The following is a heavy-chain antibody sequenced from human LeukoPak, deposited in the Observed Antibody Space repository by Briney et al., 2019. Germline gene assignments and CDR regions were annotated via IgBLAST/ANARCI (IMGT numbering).Heavy chain of an antibody. Sequence: SETLSLTCNVSGDSISSGYYWGWIRQPPGKGLEWIGNIYHNGSPYYNPSLKGRVTMSVDTSKSHFSLRLTSVTAADTAVYYCAKGLFCSSANCDVFGPWGQGTLVTVSS. D-gene: IGHD2-2*01. J-gene: IGHJ5*02. V-gene: IGHV4-38-2*02. CDR2: IYHNGSP. CDR3: AKGLFCSSANCDVFGP. CDR1: GDSISSGYY.